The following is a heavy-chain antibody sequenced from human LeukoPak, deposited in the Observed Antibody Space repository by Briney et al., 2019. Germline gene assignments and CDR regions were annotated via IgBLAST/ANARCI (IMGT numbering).Heavy chain of an antibody. CDR1: GYSFTSYW. J-gene: IGHJ4*02. CDR2: IYPGDSDT. V-gene: IGHV5-51*01. Sequence: GESLKISCKGSGYSFTSYWIGWVRQMPGKGSEWMGIIYPGDSDTRYSPSFQGQVTISADKSISTAYLQWSSLKASDTAMYYCARLAGVLADGSGSYYSNYWGQGTLVTVSS. CDR3: ARLAGVLADGSGSYYSNY. D-gene: IGHD3-10*01.